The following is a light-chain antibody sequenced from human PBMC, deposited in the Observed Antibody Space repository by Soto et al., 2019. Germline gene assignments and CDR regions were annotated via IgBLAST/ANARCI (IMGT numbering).Light chain of an antibody. CDR3: QQSYSTPIT. V-gene: IGKV1-39*01. Sequence: DIQMTQSPSSLSASVGDRVTITCRASQSLSSYLNWYQQKPGKAPKLLIYAASSLQSGVPSRFSCSGSGTEFPLTISSLQPEDFAAYYCQQSYSTPITFGQGTRLEIK. CDR1: QSLSSY. J-gene: IGKJ5*01. CDR2: AAS.